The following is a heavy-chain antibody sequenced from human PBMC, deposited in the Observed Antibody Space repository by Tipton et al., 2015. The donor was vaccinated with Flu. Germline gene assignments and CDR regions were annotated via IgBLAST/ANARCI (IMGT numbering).Heavy chain of an antibody. J-gene: IGHJ6*02. CDR2: IYSSGST. V-gene: IGHV4-4*07. D-gene: IGHD6-6*01. CDR1: GGSIINNY. Sequence: LRLSCTVSGGSIINNYWTWIRQPAGKGLEWIGRIYSSGSTNYSPSLRSRVTMSLDTSKNQFSLRLSSVTAADTAVYYCARDSPPPSGVWQLSLDVWGQGTTVTVSS. CDR3: ARDSPPPSGVWQLSLDV.